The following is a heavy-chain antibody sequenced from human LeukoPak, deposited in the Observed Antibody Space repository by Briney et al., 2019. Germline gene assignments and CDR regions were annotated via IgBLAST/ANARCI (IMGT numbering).Heavy chain of an antibody. V-gene: IGHV3-23*01. D-gene: IGHD3-10*01. CDR1: GFTFSSYS. CDR3: AKRTAGFGESEFDY. CDR2: ISGNGDTT. J-gene: IGHJ4*02. Sequence: GGSLRLSCAASGFTFSSYSMTWVRQAPGKGLEWVSSISGNGDTTYYADSVKGRFTISRDNSKKTLYLQMNTLRAEDTALFYCAKRTAGFGESEFDYWGQGTLVTVSS.